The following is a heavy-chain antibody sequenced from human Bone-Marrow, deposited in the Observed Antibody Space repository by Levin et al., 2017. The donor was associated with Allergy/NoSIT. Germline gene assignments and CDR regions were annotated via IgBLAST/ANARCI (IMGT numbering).Heavy chain of an antibody. V-gene: IGHV3-21*04. CDR3: ARAYRGFYP. CDR2: ISASSDSI. CDR1: GFSFGSYI. J-gene: IGHJ5*02. Sequence: NPGGSLRLSCIGSGFSFGSYIINWVRQAPGKGLEWVSSISASSDSIQYTDSVKGRFTISRDNAQNSVYLQMNRLRVEDTAVYFCARAYRGFYPWGNGTLVIVSS. D-gene: IGHD3-10*01.